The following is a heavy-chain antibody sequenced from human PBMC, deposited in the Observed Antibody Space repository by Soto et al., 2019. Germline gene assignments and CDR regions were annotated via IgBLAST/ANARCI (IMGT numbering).Heavy chain of an antibody. V-gene: IGHV4-39*01. Sequence: PSEPLSLTCIIIRNSIPGSSNYWGWFRQPPGKGLEWIGSVYHTGTTYYYPSPESRVAISVDTSKNHFSLTLTSVTAADTAVFYCARHRTTSTLYFDYWGQG. J-gene: IGHJ4*02. D-gene: IGHD1-1*01. CDR2: VYHTGTT. CDR3: ARHRTTSTLYFDY. CDR1: RNSIPGSSNY.